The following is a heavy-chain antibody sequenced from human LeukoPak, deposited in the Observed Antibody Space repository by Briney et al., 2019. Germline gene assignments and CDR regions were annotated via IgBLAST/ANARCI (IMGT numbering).Heavy chain of an antibody. CDR1: GGSISSYY. J-gene: IGHJ4*02. CDR2: IYTSGST. V-gene: IGHV4-4*07. D-gene: IGHD2-15*01. CDR3: ARDLGCSGGSCYSTGLDY. Sequence: SSETLSLTCTVSGGSISSYYWSRIRQPAGKGLEWIGRIYTSGSTNYNPSLKSRVTMSVDTSKNQFSLKLSSVTAADTAVYYCARDLGCSGGSCYSTGLDYWGQGTLVTVSS.